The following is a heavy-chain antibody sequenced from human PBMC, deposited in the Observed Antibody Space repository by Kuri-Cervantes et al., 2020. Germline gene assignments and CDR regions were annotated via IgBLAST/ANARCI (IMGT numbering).Heavy chain of an antibody. CDR3: AREWGSGET. D-gene: IGHD3-10*01. V-gene: IGHV3-21*01. CDR2: ISSSSSYI. CDR1: EVTVSSNC. J-gene: IGHJ5*02. Sequence: GESLKISCASSEVTVSSNCLTWVRQAPGKGLEWVSSISSSSSYIYYADSVKGRFTISRDNAKNSLYLQMNSLRAEDTAVYYCAREWGSGETWGQGTLVTVSS.